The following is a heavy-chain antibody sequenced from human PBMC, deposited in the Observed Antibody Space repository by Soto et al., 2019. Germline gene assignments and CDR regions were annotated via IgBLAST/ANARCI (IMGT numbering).Heavy chain of an antibody. CDR3: AKNGDFDYDAFDV. D-gene: IGHD3-16*01. CDR2: ITGNSARI. J-gene: IGHJ3*01. Sequence: GSLRLSCAASDSTIRRYAMSWVRQAPGKGLEWVSGITGNSARIYYADSVKGRFSISRDNSKNTLYLQMDTLRAEDTAVYYCAKNGDFDYDAFDVWGQGTVVTVSS. CDR1: DSTIRRYA. V-gene: IGHV3-23*01.